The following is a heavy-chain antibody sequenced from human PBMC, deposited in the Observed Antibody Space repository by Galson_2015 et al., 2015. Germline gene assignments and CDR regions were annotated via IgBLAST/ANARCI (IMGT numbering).Heavy chain of an antibody. CDR2: ISSSSSYI. D-gene: IGHD5-18*01. Sequence: SLRLSCAASGFTFSSYSMNWVRQAPGKGLEWVSSISSSSSYIYYADSVKGRFTISRDNAKNSLYLQMNSLRAEDTAVYYCARGGTAMAYNWFDPSGQGTLVTVSS. CDR3: ARGGTAMAYNWFDP. J-gene: IGHJ5*02. V-gene: IGHV3-21*01. CDR1: GFTFSSYS.